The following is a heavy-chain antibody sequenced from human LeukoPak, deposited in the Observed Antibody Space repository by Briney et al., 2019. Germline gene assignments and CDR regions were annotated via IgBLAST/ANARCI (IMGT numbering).Heavy chain of an antibody. J-gene: IGHJ4*02. D-gene: IGHD2-8*01. V-gene: IGHV4-39*01. CDR1: GGSISSSSYY. Sequence: PPETLSLTCTVSGGSISSSSYYWGWIRQPPGKGLEWIGSIYYSGSTYHNPSLKSRITISVDTSKNQFSLKLSSVTAADTAVYYCASKPKGYCTNGLCYSVFDYWGQGTLVTVSS. CDR3: ASKPKGYCTNGLCYSVFDY. CDR2: IYYSGST.